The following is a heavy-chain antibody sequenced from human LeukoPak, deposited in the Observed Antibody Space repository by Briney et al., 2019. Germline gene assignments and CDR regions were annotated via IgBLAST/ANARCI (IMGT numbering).Heavy chain of an antibody. D-gene: IGHD6-19*01. J-gene: IGHJ4*02. CDR1: GFTVSSNY. CDR2: IYSGGAP. CDR3: ARDRGSGLDC. Sequence: GGSLRLSCAASGFTVSSNYMSWVRQAPGKGLEWVSVIYSGGAPYYADSVKGRFTISTDNSKNTLYLQMNSLRTEDTAVYYCARDRGSGLDCWGQGTLVTVSS. V-gene: IGHV3-66*02.